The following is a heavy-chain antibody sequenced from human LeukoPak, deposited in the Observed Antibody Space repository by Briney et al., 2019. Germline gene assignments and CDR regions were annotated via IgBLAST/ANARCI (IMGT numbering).Heavy chain of an antibody. J-gene: IGHJ5*02. Sequence: SVKVSCKASGGTFSSYAISWVRQAPGQGLEWMGRIIPILGIANYAQKFQGRVTITADKSTSTAYMELSSLRSEDTAVYYCARARAQYGSGSYYKFNWFDPWGQGTLVTVSS. CDR2: IIPILGIA. V-gene: IGHV1-69*04. CDR1: GGTFSSYA. CDR3: ARARAQYGSGSYYKFNWFDP. D-gene: IGHD3-10*01.